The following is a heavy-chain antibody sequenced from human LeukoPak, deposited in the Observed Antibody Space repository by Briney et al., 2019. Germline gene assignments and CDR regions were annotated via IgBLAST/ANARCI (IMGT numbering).Heavy chain of an antibody. CDR3: AHSSLSTTIITPGYFHY. V-gene: IGHV2-5*02. Sequence: SGPTLVNPTQTLTLTCTFSGFSLSTSGVGVGWIRQPPGKALEWLALISWDDDKRYSPSLKSRLTITKDTSKNQVVLTMTNMDPMNTPPYYCAHSSLSTTIITPGYFHYWGQGTLVTVSS. J-gene: IGHJ4*02. CDR2: ISWDDDK. D-gene: IGHD4-11*01. CDR1: GFSLSTSGVG.